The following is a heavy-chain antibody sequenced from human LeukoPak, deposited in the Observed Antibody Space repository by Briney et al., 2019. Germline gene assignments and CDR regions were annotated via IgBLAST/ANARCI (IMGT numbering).Heavy chain of an antibody. CDR2: IYYSGST. D-gene: IGHD3-16*02. J-gene: IGHJ4*02. V-gene: IGHV4-39*07. CDR1: GGSISSSSYY. Sequence: SETLSLTCTVSGGSISSSSYYWGWIRQPPGKGLEWIGSIYYSGSTYYNPSLKSRVTISVDTSKNQFSLKLSSVTAADTAVYYCARTPIMITFGGVIVKGGFDYWGQGTLVTVSS. CDR3: ARTPIMITFGGVIVKGGFDY.